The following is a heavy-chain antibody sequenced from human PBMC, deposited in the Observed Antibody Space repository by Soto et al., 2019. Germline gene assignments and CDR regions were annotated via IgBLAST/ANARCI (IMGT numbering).Heavy chain of an antibody. J-gene: IGHJ5*02. CDR2: ITAASDTI. CDR3: ARHYTTSRVGAWFDP. D-gene: IGHD3-3*01. Sequence: EVQLVESGGGLAQPGGSLRLSCEAAGFTFSIYTMNWVRQAPGKGLEWVSCITAASDTIYYADSVKGRFTISRDNAKNSLYLQMNSLRDEDTAVYYCARHYTTSRVGAWFDPWGQGTLVTVSS. CDR1: GFTFSIYT. V-gene: IGHV3-48*02.